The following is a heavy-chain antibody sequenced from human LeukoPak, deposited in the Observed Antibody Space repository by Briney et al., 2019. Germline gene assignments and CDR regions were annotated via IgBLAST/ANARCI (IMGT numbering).Heavy chain of an antibody. CDR1: GYTFTGYY. CDR3: ARRSIAVAVFDY. V-gene: IGHV1-2*02. CDR2: INPNSGGT. J-gene: IGHJ4*02. Sequence: ASVKVSCKASGYTFTGYYMHWVRQAPGQGLEWMGWINPNSGGTNYAQKFQGGVTVTRDTSISTAYMELSRLRSDDTAVYYCARRSIAVAVFDYWGQGTLVTVSS. D-gene: IGHD6-19*01.